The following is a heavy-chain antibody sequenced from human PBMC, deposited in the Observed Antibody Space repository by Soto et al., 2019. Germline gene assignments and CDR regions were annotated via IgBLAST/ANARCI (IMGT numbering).Heavy chain of an antibody. J-gene: IGHJ6*02. D-gene: IGHD3-10*01. V-gene: IGHV3-11*01. Sequence: QVQLVESGGGLVKPGGSLRLSCAASGLTFSDHYMTWIRQAPGKGLEWISYISSSAGTIYYAESVKGRSTISRDNAKNSLYRQMTNLRAEDTAVYYCARAPYFGSGTYYYYALDVWGQGTTVTVSS. CDR3: ARAPYFGSGTYYYYALDV. CDR2: ISSSAGTI. CDR1: GLTFSDHY.